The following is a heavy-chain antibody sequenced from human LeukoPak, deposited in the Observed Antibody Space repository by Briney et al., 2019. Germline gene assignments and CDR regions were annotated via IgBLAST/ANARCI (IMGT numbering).Heavy chain of an antibody. CDR1: GYTFTSYD. V-gene: IGHV1-18*01. Sequence: GASVKVSCKASGYTFTSYDINWVRQAPGQGLEWMGWISAHSGYTKYAQKLQGRVTMTSDTSTSAAYMELRSLGSDDTAVYYCAKAYFVQAMDIIDYWGQGTLVTVSS. CDR3: AKAYFVQAMDIIDY. J-gene: IGHJ4*02. D-gene: IGHD5-18*01. CDR2: ISAHSGYT.